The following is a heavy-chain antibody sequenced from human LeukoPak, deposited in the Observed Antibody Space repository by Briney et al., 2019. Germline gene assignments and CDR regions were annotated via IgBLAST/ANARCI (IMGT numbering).Heavy chain of an antibody. V-gene: IGHV4-38-2*02. CDR2: IYHSGST. D-gene: IGHD3-22*01. Sequence: SETLSLTCTVSGYSISSGYYWGWIRPPPGKGLEWIGSIYHSGSTYYNPSLKSRVTISVDTSKNQFSLKLSSVTAADTAVYYCARGRENDSSGYWVWYYYYMDVWGKGTTVTVSS. J-gene: IGHJ6*03. CDR1: GYSISSGYY. CDR3: ARGRENDSSGYWVWYYYYMDV.